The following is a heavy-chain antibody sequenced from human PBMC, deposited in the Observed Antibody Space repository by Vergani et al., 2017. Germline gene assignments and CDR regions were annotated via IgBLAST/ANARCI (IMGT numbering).Heavy chain of an antibody. D-gene: IGHD6-19*01. Sequence: VQLQESGPGLVKPSETLSLTCTVSGGSISSYYWSWIRQPPGKGLEWVSAISGSGGSTYYADSVKGRFTISRDNSKNTLYLQMNSLRAEDTAVYYCAKVGGWQWLPPGDYWGQGTPVTVSS. CDR3: AKVGGWQWLPPGDY. CDR1: GGSISSYY. V-gene: IGHV3-23*01. CDR2: ISGSGGST. J-gene: IGHJ4*02.